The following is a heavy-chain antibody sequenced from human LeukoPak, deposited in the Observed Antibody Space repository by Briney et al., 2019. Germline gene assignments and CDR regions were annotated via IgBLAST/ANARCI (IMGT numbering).Heavy chain of an antibody. V-gene: IGHV4-39*01. J-gene: IGHJ6*02. CDR2: IYYSGST. CDR1: GASISSSTYY. CDR3: ARLPGLYYGMDV. Sequence: SETLSLTCTVSGASISSSTYYWGWIRQPPGKGLEWIGSIYYSGSTYYNPSLKSRVTVSVDTSKNQFSLKLSPVTAADTAVYYCARLPGLYYGMDVWGQGTTVTVSS.